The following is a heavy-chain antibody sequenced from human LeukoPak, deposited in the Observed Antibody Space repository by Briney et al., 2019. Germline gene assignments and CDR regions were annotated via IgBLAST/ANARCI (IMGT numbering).Heavy chain of an antibody. CDR2: IIPIFGTA. Sequence: ASVKVSCKASGGTFSSYAVSWVRQAPGQGLEWMGGIIPIFGTANYAQKFQGRVTITADKSTSTAYMELSSLRSEDTAVYYRARDRNYDILTGPMGYYYYGMDVWGKGTTVTVSS. V-gene: IGHV1-69*06. CDR3: ARDRNYDILTGPMGYYYYGMDV. J-gene: IGHJ6*04. D-gene: IGHD3-9*01. CDR1: GGTFSSYA.